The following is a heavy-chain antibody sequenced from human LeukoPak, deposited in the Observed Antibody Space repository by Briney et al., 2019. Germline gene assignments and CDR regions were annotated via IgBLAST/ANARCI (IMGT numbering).Heavy chain of an antibody. Sequence: GGSLRLSCAASGFTFSSYWMTWVRQAPGKGLEWVANIKQGGSAKHYVGSVQGRFTISRDNAKTSLYLQMNSLRAEDTAVYYCARDYYASGTHDFWGQGTLVTVSS. CDR3: ARDYYASGTHDF. D-gene: IGHD3-10*01. CDR2: IKQGGSAK. CDR1: GFTFSSYW. J-gene: IGHJ4*02. V-gene: IGHV3-7*04.